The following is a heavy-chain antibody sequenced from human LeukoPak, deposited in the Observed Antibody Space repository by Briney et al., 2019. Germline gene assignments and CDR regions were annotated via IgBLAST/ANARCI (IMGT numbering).Heavy chain of an antibody. CDR3: ARRSLWFGELCLYYFDY. CDR1: GGSISSSGYY. CDR2: IYYSGST. J-gene: IGHJ4*02. Sequence: PSETLSLTCTVSGGSISSSGYYWGWIRQPPGKGLEWIGSIYYSGSTYYNPSLKSRVTISVDTSKNQFSLKLSSVTAADTAVYYCARRSLWFGELCLYYFDYWGQGTLVTVSS. D-gene: IGHD3-10*01. V-gene: IGHV4-39*01.